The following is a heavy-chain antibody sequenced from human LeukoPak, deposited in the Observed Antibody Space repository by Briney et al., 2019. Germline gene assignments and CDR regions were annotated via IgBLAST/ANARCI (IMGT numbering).Heavy chain of an antibody. CDR3: ARDLWFGELWNWFDP. CDR1: IGSFSDYY. CDR2: ISHSGST. J-gene: IGHJ5*02. V-gene: IGHV4-34*10. Sequence: SETLSLTCAVYIGSFSDYYWSWIRQSPGKGLEWIGEISHSGSTNYNPSLKGRVSMSVDTSKNQFSLNLRSVTAADTAVYYCARDLWFGELWNWFDPWGQGTLVTVSS. D-gene: IGHD3-10*01.